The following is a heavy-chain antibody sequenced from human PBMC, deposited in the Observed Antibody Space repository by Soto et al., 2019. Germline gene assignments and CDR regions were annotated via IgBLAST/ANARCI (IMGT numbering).Heavy chain of an antibody. J-gene: IGHJ3*01. CDR1: GGTFSTYI. D-gene: IGHD3-3*01. CDR3: ARDRITTRGDAFDL. V-gene: IGHV1-69*08. Sequence: QVQLVQSGAEVRKPGSSVKVSCKAPGGTFSTYIISWVRQAPGQGLEWMGRIIPIPDITNYAQKCQGRVTVTADRSTSTAYMELTSLKSEDTAVYCCARDRITTRGDAFDLWGQGTMVTVSS. CDR2: IIPIPDIT.